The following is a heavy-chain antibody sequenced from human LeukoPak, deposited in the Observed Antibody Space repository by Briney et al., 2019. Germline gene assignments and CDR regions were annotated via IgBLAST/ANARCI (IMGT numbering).Heavy chain of an antibody. J-gene: IGHJ4*02. CDR2: IKQDGSAK. CDR1: GFTFSSYW. D-gene: IGHD2-15*01. CDR3: ARQYCSGGSCLTYFDY. Sequence: GGSLRLSCAASGFTFSSYWMSWVRQAPGKGLEWVANIKQDGSAKYYVDSVKGRFTISRGNAKNSLYLQMNSLRAEDTAVYYCARQYCSGGSCLTYFDYWGQGTLVTVSS. V-gene: IGHV3-7*01.